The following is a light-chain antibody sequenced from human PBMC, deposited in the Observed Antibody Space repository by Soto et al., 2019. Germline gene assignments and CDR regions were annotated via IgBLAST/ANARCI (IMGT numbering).Light chain of an antibody. V-gene: IGKV3-20*01. CDR1: RSVSSN. Sequence: EIVLTQSPGTLSLSPGERATLSCRASRSVSSNLAWYQQKPGQAPRLLIYGASSRATGIPDRFSGSGSGTDFTLTISRLEPEDFAMYYCQQYDSFGQGTKVDIK. CDR2: GAS. J-gene: IGKJ2*03. CDR3: QQYDS.